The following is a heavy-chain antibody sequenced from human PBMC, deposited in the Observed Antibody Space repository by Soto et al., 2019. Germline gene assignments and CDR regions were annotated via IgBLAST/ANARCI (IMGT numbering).Heavy chain of an antibody. J-gene: IGHJ4*02. CDR2: IYYSGST. D-gene: IGHD7-27*01. CDR1: GGSISSYY. V-gene: IGHV4-59*01. CDR3: ARGGYIPTGDPYYFDY. Sequence: SETLSLTCTVSGGSISSYYWSWIRQPPGKGLEWIGYIYYSGSTNYNPSLKSRVTISVDTSKNQFSLKLSSVTAADTAVYYCARGGYIPTGDPYYFDYWGQGTLVTVSS.